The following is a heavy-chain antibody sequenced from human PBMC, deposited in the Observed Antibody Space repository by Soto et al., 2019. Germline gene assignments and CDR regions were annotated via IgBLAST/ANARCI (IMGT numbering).Heavy chain of an antibody. Sequence: PSETLSLTCTVSGGSISRYYWSWIRQPPGKGLEWIGYIYYSGSTSYNPSLKSRVTISVDTSKNQFSLKLSSVTAADTAVYYCARDRWVYSSDPFYYYYGMDVWGQGTTVTVSS. CDR2: IYYSGST. D-gene: IGHD6-25*01. V-gene: IGHV4-59*01. CDR3: ARDRWVYSSDPFYYYYGMDV. CDR1: GGSISRYY. J-gene: IGHJ6*02.